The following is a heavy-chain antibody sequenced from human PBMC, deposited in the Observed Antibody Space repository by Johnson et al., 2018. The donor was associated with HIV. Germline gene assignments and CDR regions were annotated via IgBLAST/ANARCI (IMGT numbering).Heavy chain of an antibody. CDR2: IYSGGST. D-gene: IGHD2-15*01. CDR3: ASGRVGGNDAFDI. Sequence: VQLVESGGGLVQPGGSLRLSCAASGFTVSSNYMSWVRQAPGKGLEWVSVIYSGGSTYYADSVTGRFTISRDISKNTLYLQMNSLRAEDTAVYYCASGRVGGNDAFDIWGQGTMVTVSS. J-gene: IGHJ3*02. CDR1: GFTVSSNY. V-gene: IGHV3-66*01.